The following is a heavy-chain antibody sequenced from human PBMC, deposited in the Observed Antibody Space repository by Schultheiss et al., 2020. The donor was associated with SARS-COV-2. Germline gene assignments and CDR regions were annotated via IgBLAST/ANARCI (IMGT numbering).Heavy chain of an antibody. J-gene: IGHJ4*02. V-gene: IGHV1-46*01. CDR3: ARGYCSSTSCSSIGTTLAVARGRAPPDY. CDR2: INPSGGST. D-gene: IGHD2-2*01. CDR1: GNTFTSYY. Sequence: ASVKVSCKASGNTFTSYYMHWVRQAPGQGLEWMGIINPSGGSTSYAQKFQGRVTMTRDTSTSTVYMELSSLRSEDTAVYYCARGYCSSTSCSSIGTTLAVARGRAPPDYWGQGTLVTVSS.